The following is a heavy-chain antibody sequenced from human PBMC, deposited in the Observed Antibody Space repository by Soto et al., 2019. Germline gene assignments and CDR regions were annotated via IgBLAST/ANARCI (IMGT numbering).Heavy chain of an antibody. J-gene: IGHJ4*02. V-gene: IGHV1-69*13. CDR1: GGTFSSYA. CDR3: ARLYYYDSSGYHGYFDY. Sequence: ASVKVSCKASGGTFSSYAISWVRQAPGQGLEWMGGIIPIFGTANYAQKFQGRVTITADESTSTAYMELSSLRSEDTAVYYCARLYYYDSSGYHGYFDYWGQGTLVTVSS. D-gene: IGHD3-22*01. CDR2: IIPIFGTA.